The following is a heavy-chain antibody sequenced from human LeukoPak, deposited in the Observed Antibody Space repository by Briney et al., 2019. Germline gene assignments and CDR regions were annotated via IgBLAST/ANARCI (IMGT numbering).Heavy chain of an antibody. J-gene: IGHJ4*02. V-gene: IGHV3-30*04. CDR2: ISYDGSNE. CDR1: GFTFSSYV. D-gene: IGHD3-9*01. CDR3: ARAYYDILTGYDY. Sequence: GGSLRLSCAASGFTFSSYVMHWVRQAPGKGLEWVAIISYDGSNEYYADSVKGRFTISRDNAKNSLYLQMNSLRAEDTAVYYCARAYYDILTGYDYWGQGTLVTVSS.